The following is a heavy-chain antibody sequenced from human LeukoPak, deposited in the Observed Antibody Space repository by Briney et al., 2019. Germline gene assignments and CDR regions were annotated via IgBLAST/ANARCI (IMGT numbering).Heavy chain of an antibody. Sequence: GGSLRLSCAASGLTFSSYLMDWVRQVPGKGLGGVSRINSDGSSITYADSVKGRFTISRDNARNTLYLQMNSLRVDDTAVYYCVRAGRVSGYDFDCWGQGTLVTVSS. CDR1: GLTFSSYL. CDR3: VRAGRVSGYDFDC. V-gene: IGHV3-74*03. J-gene: IGHJ4*02. CDR2: INSDGSSI. D-gene: IGHD5-12*01.